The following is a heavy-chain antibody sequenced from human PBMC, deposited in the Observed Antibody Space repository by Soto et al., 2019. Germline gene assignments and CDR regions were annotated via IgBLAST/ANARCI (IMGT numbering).Heavy chain of an antibody. V-gene: IGHV4-39*01. CDR2: IYYSGST. Sequence: SETLSLTCTVSGGSISSSSYYWGWIRQPPGKGLEWIGSIYYSGSTYYNPSLKSRVTISVDTSKNRFSLKLSSVTAADTAVYYCARLIGQWLAFDYWGQGTLVTVSS. D-gene: IGHD6-19*01. CDR3: ARLIGQWLAFDY. CDR1: GGSISSSSYY. J-gene: IGHJ4*02.